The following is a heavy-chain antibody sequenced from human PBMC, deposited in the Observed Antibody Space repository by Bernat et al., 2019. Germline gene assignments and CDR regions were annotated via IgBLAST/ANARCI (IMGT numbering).Heavy chain of an antibody. J-gene: IGHJ4*02. CDR2: MYRTGSS. V-gene: IGHV4-39*01. CDR3: ARPSGYCSGGSCYSPFDY. CDR1: GVSISSSNYY. D-gene: IGHD2-15*01. Sequence: QLQLQESGPGLVKPSETLSLTCTVSGVSISSSNYYWGWLRQPPGKGLEWIGSMYRTGSSYYNPSLKSRVTISVDTSQNQFSLKMSSVTAADTAVYSCARPSGYCSGGSCYSPFDYWGQGTLVTVSS.